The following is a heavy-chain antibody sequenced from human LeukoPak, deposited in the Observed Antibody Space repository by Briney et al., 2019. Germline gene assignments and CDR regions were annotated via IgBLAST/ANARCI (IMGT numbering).Heavy chain of an antibody. D-gene: IGHD2-2*01. J-gene: IGHJ3*02. CDR3: AGVGYCSSTSCFDAFDI. Sequence: SETLSLTCAVSGGSISSGGYSWSWIRQPPGKGLEWIGYIYHSGSTYYNPSPKSRVTISVDRSKNQFSLKLSSVTAADTAVYYCAGVGYCSSTSCFDAFDIWGQGTMVTVSS. V-gene: IGHV4-30-2*01. CDR1: GGSISSGGYS. CDR2: IYHSGST.